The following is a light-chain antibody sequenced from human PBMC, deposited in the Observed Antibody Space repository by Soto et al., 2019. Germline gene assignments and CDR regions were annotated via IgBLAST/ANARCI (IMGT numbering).Light chain of an antibody. Sequence: QSALTQPASVSVSPGQSITISCTGTSSDVGGYNYVSWYQQHPGKAPKLMIYEVSNRPSGVSDRFSGSKSGNTASLTISGLQAEDEADYYCCSYVGATTYVFGSGTKVTVL. J-gene: IGLJ1*01. CDR1: SSDVGGYNY. V-gene: IGLV2-14*01. CDR3: CSYVGATTYV. CDR2: EVS.